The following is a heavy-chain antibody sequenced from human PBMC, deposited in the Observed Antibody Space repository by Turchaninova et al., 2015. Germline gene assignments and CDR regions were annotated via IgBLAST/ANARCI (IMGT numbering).Heavy chain of an antibody. Sequence: QVQLQTSGPGLVNASTTLSLTWAISRDSVSSNSAAWYCIRQSPSKGLAWLGRTYYRSRYNDYALSVKSRITINSDTSENQFSLRLNSVTPEDTAVYYCARGGTYFKGFEFWGQGALVTVSS. V-gene: IGHV6-1*01. D-gene: IGHD1-26*01. J-gene: IGHJ4*02. CDR3: ARGGTYFKGFEF. CDR1: RDSVSSNSAA. CDR2: TYYRSRYN.